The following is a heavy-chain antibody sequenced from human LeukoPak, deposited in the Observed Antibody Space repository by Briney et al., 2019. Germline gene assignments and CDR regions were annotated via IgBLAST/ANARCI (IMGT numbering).Heavy chain of an antibody. CDR2: IYTSGST. J-gene: IGHJ5*02. Sequence: SETLSLTCTVSGGSISSYYWSWIRQPAGKGLEWIGRIYTSGSTNYNPSLKSRVTMSVDTSKNQLSLKLSSVTAADTAVYYCAREHYCSGGSCYGNWFDPWGQGTLVTVSS. V-gene: IGHV4-4*07. CDR1: GGSISSYY. CDR3: AREHYCSGGSCYGNWFDP. D-gene: IGHD2-15*01.